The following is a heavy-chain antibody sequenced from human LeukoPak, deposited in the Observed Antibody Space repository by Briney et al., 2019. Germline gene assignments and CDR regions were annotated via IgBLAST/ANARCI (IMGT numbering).Heavy chain of an antibody. CDR3: ANFPITMVRGVYMDV. Sequence: SETLSLTCAVYGGSFSGYYWSWIRQPPGKGLEWIGYIYYSGSTNYNPSLKSRVTISVDTSKNQFSLKLSSVTAADTAVYYCANFPITMVRGVYMDVWGKGTTVTISS. V-gene: IGHV4-59*01. CDR1: GGSFSGYY. CDR2: IYYSGST. D-gene: IGHD3-10*01. J-gene: IGHJ6*03.